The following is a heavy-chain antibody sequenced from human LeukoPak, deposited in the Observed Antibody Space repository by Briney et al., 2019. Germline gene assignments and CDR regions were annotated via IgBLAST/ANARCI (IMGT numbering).Heavy chain of an antibody. J-gene: IGHJ6*03. CDR2: VSSSGST. CDR3: ARCLNTYYYDSSGYSPEHYYMDG. V-gene: IGHV4-4*07. Sequence: SETLSLTCTVSGGSIDDYFWSWIRQPAGKGLEWIGRVSSSGSTTSNPSLNRRITMSVDTSKTQISLKLSYVTAADTAVYYCARCLNTYYYDSSGYSPEHYYMDGWGTGTTVTVSS. D-gene: IGHD3-22*01. CDR1: GGSIDDYF.